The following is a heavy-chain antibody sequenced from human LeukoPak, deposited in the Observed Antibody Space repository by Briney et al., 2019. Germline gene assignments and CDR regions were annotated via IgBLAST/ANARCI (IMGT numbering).Heavy chain of an antibody. CDR3: GRDGTAPGLYFDL. CDR1: GLTFSSYG. J-gene: IGHJ4*01. D-gene: IGHD6-13*01. Sequence: PGGSLRLSCAASGLTFSSYGMHWVRQAPHKGLEWVAFIPYDGSNEYYADSAKGRFTISRDNSKNTLYLQMNSLRAEDTAVYYCGRDGTAPGLYFDLWGQGTLVTVSS. CDR2: IPYDGSNE. V-gene: IGHV3-33*05.